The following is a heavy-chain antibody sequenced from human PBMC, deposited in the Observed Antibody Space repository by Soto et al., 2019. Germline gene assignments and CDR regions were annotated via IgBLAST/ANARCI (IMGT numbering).Heavy chain of an antibody. CDR1: RFTFSNYA. V-gene: IGHV3-30-3*01. J-gene: IGHJ6*02. Sequence: QVQLVEFGGGVVQPGRSLRLSCAASRFTFSNYAMHWVRQAPGKGLQWVALISFDGSTTYYADSVKGRFTISRENSENPLYLHMNRLRAEETAVYYCARSPGYCRSTRCYGRDFAMEVWGQGTTVTVSS. D-gene: IGHD2-2*01. CDR2: ISFDGSTT. CDR3: ARSPGYCRSTRCYGRDFAMEV.